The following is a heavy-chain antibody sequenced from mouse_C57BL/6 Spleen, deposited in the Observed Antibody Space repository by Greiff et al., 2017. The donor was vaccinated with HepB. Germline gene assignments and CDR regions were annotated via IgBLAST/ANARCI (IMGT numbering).Heavy chain of an antibody. CDR1: GYTFTSYW. CDR3: ARVYDGYYSYYAMDY. Sequence: QVQLQQPGAELVKPGASVKMSCKASGYTFTSYWITWVKQRPGQGLEWIGDIYPGSGSTNYNEKFKSKATLTVDTSSSTAYMQLSSLTSEDSAVYYCARVYDGYYSYYAMDYWGQGTSVTVSS. J-gene: IGHJ4*01. D-gene: IGHD2-3*01. V-gene: IGHV1-55*01. CDR2: IYPGSGST.